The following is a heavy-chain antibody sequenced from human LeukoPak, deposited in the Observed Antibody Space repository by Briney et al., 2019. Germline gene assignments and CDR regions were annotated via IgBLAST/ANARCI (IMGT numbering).Heavy chain of an antibody. CDR3: ARGNVVGKFDY. J-gene: IGHJ4*02. Sequence: SVKVSCKASGYTFTAYYMHWVRQAPGQGLEWMGGIIPIFGTANYAQKFQGRVTITADESTSTAYMELSSLRSEDTAVYYCARGNVVGKFDYWGQGTLVTVSS. V-gene: IGHV1-69*13. CDR1: GYTFTAYY. CDR2: IIPIFGTA. D-gene: IGHD2-21*01.